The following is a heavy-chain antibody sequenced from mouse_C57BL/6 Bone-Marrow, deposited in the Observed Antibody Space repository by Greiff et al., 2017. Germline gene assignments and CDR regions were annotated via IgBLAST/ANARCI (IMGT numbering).Heavy chain of an antibody. V-gene: IGHV1-58*01. D-gene: IGHD2-4*01. CDR3: ARGDYDYDAGFAY. CDR2: IYIGNGYT. CDR1: GYTFTSYG. J-gene: IGHJ3*01. Sequence: VQLKESGAELVRPGSSVKMSCKTSGYTFTSYGINWVKQRPGQGLEWIGYIYIGNGYTEYNEKFKGKATLTSDTSSSTAYMQLRSLTSEDSAIYFCARGDYDYDAGFAYWGQGTLVTVSA.